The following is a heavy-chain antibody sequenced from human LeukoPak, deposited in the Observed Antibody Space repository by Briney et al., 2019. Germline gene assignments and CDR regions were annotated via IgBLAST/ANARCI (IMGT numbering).Heavy chain of an antibody. Sequence: ASVKVSCKASGYTFTGYYMNWVRQAPGQGLEWMGCINPNTGGTDYAQKFQGRVTMTRDTSINTAYMELNSLRSDDTAVYYCASTFGGVIIEFDPWGPGTLVTVSS. CDR2: INPNTGGT. J-gene: IGHJ5*02. D-gene: IGHD3-16*02. CDR1: GYTFTGYY. CDR3: ASTFGGVIIEFDP. V-gene: IGHV1-2*02.